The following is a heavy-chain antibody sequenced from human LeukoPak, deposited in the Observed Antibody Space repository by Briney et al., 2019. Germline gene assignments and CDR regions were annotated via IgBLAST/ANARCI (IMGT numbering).Heavy chain of an antibody. J-gene: IGHJ6*03. CDR3: AKDRPYYYGSGSYEYMDV. V-gene: IGHV3-21*01. CDR1: GFTFSSYS. CDR2: ISSSSSYI. Sequence: GGSLRLSCAASGFTFSSYSMNWVRQAPGKGLEWVSSISSSSSYIYYADSVKGRFTISRDNAKNSLYLQMNSLRAEDTAVYYCAKDRPYYYGSGSYEYMDVWGKGTTVTISS. D-gene: IGHD3-10*01.